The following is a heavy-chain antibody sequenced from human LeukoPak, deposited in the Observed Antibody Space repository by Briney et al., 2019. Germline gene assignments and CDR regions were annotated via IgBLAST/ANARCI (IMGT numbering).Heavy chain of an antibody. J-gene: IGHJ2*01. CDR2: ITSDGSAT. CDR1: GFTFSSYW. CDR3: ARDASPGYFDL. Sequence: PGGSLRLSCAVSGFTFSSYWMHWVRQSPGKGLAWVSRITSDGSATDYADSVKGRFTVSRDNAKNTLFLHMDSLRVEDTAVYYCARDASPGYFDLWGRGILVTVSS. V-gene: IGHV3-74*01.